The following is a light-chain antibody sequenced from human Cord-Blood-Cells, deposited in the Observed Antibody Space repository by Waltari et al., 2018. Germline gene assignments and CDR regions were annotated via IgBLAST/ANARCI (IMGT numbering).Light chain of an antibody. V-gene: IGKV3-11*01. CDR3: QQRSNWPIT. Sequence: EIVFTQSPATLSLSPGERATLPCRASQSVSSYLAWYQQKPGQAPRLLIYDASNRATGIPAKFSGSGAGTEFSLTISSLEPEDFAVYYCQQRSNWPITFGQGTRLEI. CDR2: DAS. J-gene: IGKJ5*01. CDR1: QSVSSY.